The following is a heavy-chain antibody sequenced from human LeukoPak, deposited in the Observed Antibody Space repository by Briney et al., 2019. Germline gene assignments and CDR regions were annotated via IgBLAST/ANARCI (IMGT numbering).Heavy chain of an antibody. CDR2: ISYDGSNK. J-gene: IGHJ4*02. V-gene: IGHV3-30*03. Sequence: GRSLRLSCAASGFTFSSYGMHWVRQAPGKGLEWVAVISYDGSNKYYADSVKGRFTISRDNSKNTLYLQMNSLRAEDTAVYYCATGFYYYGSGSYGPIDFDYWGQGTLVTVSS. CDR3: ATGFYYYGSGSYGPIDFDY. CDR1: GFTFSSYG. D-gene: IGHD3-10*01.